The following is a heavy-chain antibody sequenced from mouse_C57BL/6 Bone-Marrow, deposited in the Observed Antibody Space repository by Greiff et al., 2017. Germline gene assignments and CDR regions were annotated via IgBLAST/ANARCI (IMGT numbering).Heavy chain of an antibody. CDR3: ARLSWAWFAY. CDR2: IGSGGSYT. D-gene: IGHD4-1*01. Sequence: EVKLVESGGDLVKPGGSLKLSCAASGFTFSSYGMSWVRQTPDKRLEWVATIGSGGSYTYYPDSVKGRFTISRDNAKNTLYLQMSSLKSEDTAMYYCARLSWAWFAYWGQGTLVTVSA. CDR1: GFTFSSYG. J-gene: IGHJ3*01. V-gene: IGHV5-6*02.